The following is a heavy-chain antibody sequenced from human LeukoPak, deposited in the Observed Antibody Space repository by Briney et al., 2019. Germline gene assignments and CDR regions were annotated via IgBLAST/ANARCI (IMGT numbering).Heavy chain of an antibody. J-gene: IGHJ6*02. D-gene: IGHD3-10*01. CDR2: IYTSGST. Sequence: PSETLSLTCTVSGGSISSYYWSWIRQPAGKGLEWIGRIYTSGSTNYNPSLKSRVTMSVDTSKNQFSLKLSSVTAADTAVYYCARDREPPPGFGESYGEYYGMDVWGQGTTVTVSS. CDR3: ARDREPPPGFGESYGEYYGMDV. CDR1: GGSISSYY. V-gene: IGHV4-4*07.